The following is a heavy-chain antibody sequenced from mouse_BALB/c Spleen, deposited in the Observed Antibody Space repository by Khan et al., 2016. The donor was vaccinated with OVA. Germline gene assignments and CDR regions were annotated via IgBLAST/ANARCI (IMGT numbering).Heavy chain of an antibody. CDR2: ISSVAYSI. V-gene: IGHV5-15*02. J-gene: IGHJ3*01. CDR3: ARGGFAY. CDR1: GFTFIDYG. Sequence: EVELVESGGGLVQPGGSRKLSCAASGFTFIDYGMAWVRQTPGKGPEWIAFISSVAYSINYADTVTGRFTISRENAKNTLYLEMGVLRSDDTAMYCCARGGFAYWGQGTLVTVSA.